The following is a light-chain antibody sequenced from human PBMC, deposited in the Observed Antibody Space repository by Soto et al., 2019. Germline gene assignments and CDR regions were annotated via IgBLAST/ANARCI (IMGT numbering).Light chain of an antibody. CDR3: SSYAGTNSFVV. V-gene: IGLV2-8*01. CDR1: SSDVRGYNY. J-gene: IGLJ2*01. Sequence: QSALTQPPSASGSPGQSVTISCTGTSSDVRGYNYVSWYQQHPGKAPKLMIYEVSKRPSGVPDRFSGSKSGNTASLTVSGLQTEDEADYYCSSYAGTNSFVVFGGGTKVTVL. CDR2: EVS.